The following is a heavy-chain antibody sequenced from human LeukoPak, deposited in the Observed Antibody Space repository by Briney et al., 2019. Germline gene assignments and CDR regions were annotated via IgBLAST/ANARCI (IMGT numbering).Heavy chain of an antibody. CDR1: GFTFSSYW. CDR2: IKQDGSEK. J-gene: IGHJ4*02. V-gene: IGHV3-7*01. CDR3: ARGTTVSSSLLY. D-gene: IGHD6-6*01. Sequence: GGSLRLSCAASGFTFSSYWMNWVRQAPGKGLEWVANIKQDGSEKYYVDSVKGRFTISRDNAKNSLYLQMNSLRAEDTAVCYCARGTTVSSSLLYWGQGTLVTVSS.